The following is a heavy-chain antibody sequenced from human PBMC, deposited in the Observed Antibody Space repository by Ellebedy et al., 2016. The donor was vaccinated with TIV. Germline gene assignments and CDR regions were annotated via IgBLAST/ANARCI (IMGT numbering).Heavy chain of an antibody. D-gene: IGHD5-18*01. V-gene: IGHV3-7*01. CDR1: GFTFSSYW. J-gene: IGHJ4*02. Sequence: GESLKISXAASGFTFSSYWMSWVRQTPGKGLEWVAQINHDGSEKNYVDSVKGRFTIARDSAKNSLYLQMNSLRAEDTAVYYCARDKSSGSTYGSHFDYWGQGTLVTVSS. CDR2: INHDGSEK. CDR3: ARDKSSGSTYGSHFDY.